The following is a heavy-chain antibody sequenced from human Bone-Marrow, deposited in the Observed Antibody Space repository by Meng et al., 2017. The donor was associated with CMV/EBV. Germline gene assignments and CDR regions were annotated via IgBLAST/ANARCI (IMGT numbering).Heavy chain of an antibody. CDR1: GYTFTSYG. D-gene: IGHD6-6*01. V-gene: IGHV1-18*01. CDR3: ARGGGIAARPSTVYYGMDV. Sequence: ASVKVSCKASGYTFTSYGISWVRQAPGQGLEWMGWISAYNGNTNYAQKFQGRVTITTDESTSTAYMELSSLRSEDTAVYYCARGGGIAARPSTVYYGMDVWGQGTTVTVSS. J-gene: IGHJ6*02. CDR2: ISAYNGNT.